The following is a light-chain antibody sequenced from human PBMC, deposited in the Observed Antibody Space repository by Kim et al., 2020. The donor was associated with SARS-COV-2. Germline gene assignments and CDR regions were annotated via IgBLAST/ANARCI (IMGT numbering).Light chain of an antibody. J-gene: IGKJ2*01. Sequence: EIVLTQSPGTLSLSPGERATLSCRASQSVGDNFLAWYQQKPGQAPSLLIYGASSRAAGIPDRFSGSGSGTDFTLTISRLEPEDFAVYYYQYQRSWPAMYTFGQGTKLEI. V-gene: IGKV3-20*01. CDR3: QYQRSWPAMYT. CDR2: GAS. CDR1: QSVGDNF.